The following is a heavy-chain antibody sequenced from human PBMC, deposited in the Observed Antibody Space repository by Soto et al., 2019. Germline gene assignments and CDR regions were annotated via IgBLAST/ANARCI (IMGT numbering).Heavy chain of an antibody. Sequence: QVQLVQSGAEVKKPGSSVKVSCKASGGTYTSYTISWVRQAPGQGLGWMGSIIPILGIGNYAQKFQGRVTITADKSTRTAYMELSSLRSEDTAVYYCASSWDIGGWYGLDYWGQGTLVTVSS. V-gene: IGHV1-69*02. J-gene: IGHJ4*02. CDR2: IIPILGIG. CDR3: ASSWDIGGWYGLDY. CDR1: GGTYTSYT. D-gene: IGHD6-19*01.